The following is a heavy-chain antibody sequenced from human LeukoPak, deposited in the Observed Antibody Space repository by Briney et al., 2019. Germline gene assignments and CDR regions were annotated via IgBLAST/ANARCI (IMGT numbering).Heavy chain of an antibody. CDR3: ARGSVYDSSGYYYDLDY. J-gene: IGHJ4*02. CDR2: ISSNGGST. CDR1: GFTFSSYA. Sequence: SGGSLRLSCAASGFTFSSYAMHWVRQAPGKGLEYVSAISSNGGSTYYANSVKGRFTISRDNSKNTLYLQMGSLRAEDMAVYYCARGSVYDSSGYYYDLDYWGQGTLVTVSS. V-gene: IGHV3-64*01. D-gene: IGHD3-22*01.